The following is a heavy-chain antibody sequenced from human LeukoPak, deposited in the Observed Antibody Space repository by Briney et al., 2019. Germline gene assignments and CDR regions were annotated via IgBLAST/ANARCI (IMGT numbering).Heavy chain of an antibody. J-gene: IGHJ3*01. CDR3: ARRFRTGGDLHHDAYDV. Sequence: SETLSLTRSVSGGSISDYFWGWIRQPPGKGLEWIGHVYYIGKPTCSPSLESRVSISVDTSKNQFSLELTSVTAADTAVYYCARRFRTGGDLHHDAYDVWGQGTVVTVSS. CDR1: GGSISDYF. CDR2: VYYIGKP. V-gene: IGHV4-59*12. D-gene: IGHD3-16*01.